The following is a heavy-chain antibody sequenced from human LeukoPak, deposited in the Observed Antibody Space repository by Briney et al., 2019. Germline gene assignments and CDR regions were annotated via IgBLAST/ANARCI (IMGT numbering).Heavy chain of an antibody. CDR1: GYIFTNYG. J-gene: IGHJ6*02. CDR2: ITAYNFNT. CDR3: ADGRASYGMDV. V-gene: IGHV1-18*01. Sequence: ASVKVSCKASGYIFTNYGISWVRQAPGQGLEWMGWITAYNFNTNYAQKFQDRVTMTTDTSTSTAYMELRSLRSDGTAVYYCADGRASYGMDVWGQGTTVTVSS.